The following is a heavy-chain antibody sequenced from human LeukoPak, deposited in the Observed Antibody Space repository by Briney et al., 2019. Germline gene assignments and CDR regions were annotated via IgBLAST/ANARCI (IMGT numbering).Heavy chain of an antibody. J-gene: IGHJ4*02. CDR3: ARDPPYSSGWVPFDY. CDR1: GGTFSSYA. V-gene: IGHV1-69*05. D-gene: IGHD6-19*01. CDR2: IIPIFGTA. Sequence: SVKVSCKASGGTFSSYAISWVRQAPGQGLEWMGGIIPIFGTANYAQKFQGRVTITTDESTSTAYMELSSLRSDDTAVYYCARDPPYSSGWVPFDYWGQGTLVTVSS.